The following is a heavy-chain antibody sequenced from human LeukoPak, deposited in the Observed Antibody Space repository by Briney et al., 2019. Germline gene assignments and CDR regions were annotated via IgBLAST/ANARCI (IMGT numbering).Heavy chain of an antibody. CDR1: GYTFTSYD. J-gene: IGHJ3*02. Sequence: ASVKVSCKASGYTFTSYDINWVRQATGQGLEWMGWMNPNSGNTGYAQKFQGRVTMTRNTSISTAYMELSSLRPEDTAVYYCARGATVTLRDAFDIWGQGTMVTVSS. V-gene: IGHV1-8*01. CDR3: ARGATVTLRDAFDI. CDR2: MNPNSGNT. D-gene: IGHD4-11*01.